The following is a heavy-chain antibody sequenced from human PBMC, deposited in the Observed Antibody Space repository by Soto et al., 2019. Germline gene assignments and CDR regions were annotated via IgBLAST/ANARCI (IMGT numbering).Heavy chain of an antibody. D-gene: IGHD2-15*01. CDR3: ARQYCSGGSCYLDY. CDR2: MNPNSGNT. CDR1: VCTFTSYD. V-gene: IGHV1-8*01. Sequence: QVQLVQSGAEVKKPGASVKVSCKASVCTFTSYDINWVRQATGQGLEWMGWMNPNSGNTGYAQKFQGRVTMTWNTSISTAYMELRSLRSEDTAVYYCARQYCSGGSCYLDYWGQGTLVTVSS. J-gene: IGHJ4*02.